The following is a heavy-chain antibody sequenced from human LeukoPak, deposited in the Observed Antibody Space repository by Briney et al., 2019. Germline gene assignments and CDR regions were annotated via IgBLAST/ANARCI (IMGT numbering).Heavy chain of an antibody. V-gene: IGHV6-1*01. CDR2: TYYRSKWNT. CDR3: XXXXXXXFDY. CDR1: GDSLSNNNVA. D-gene: IGHD2-15*01. J-gene: IGHJ4*02. Sequence: SQTLSLTCAISGDSLSNNNVAWNWIRQSPSRGLEWLGRTYYRSKWNTDYAVSVKSRITINSDTSKNQFSLHLKSVTPEDTGGXXCXXXXXXXFDYWDQGTLVTVSS.